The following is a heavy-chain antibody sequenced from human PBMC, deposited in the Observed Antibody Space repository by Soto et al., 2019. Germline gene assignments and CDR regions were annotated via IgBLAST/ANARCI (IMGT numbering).Heavy chain of an antibody. V-gene: IGHV1-69*02. J-gene: IGHJ6*02. D-gene: IGHD2-2*01. CDR2: IIPILGIA. Sequence: QVQLVQSGAEVKKPGSSVKVSCKASGGTFSSYTISWVRQAPGQGLEWMGRIIPILGIANYAQKFQGRVTSTADKSTSTAYMELSSLRSEDTAVYYCALEGGYCSSTSCYDNGMDVWGQGTTVTVSS. CDR3: ALEGGYCSSTSCYDNGMDV. CDR1: GGTFSSYT.